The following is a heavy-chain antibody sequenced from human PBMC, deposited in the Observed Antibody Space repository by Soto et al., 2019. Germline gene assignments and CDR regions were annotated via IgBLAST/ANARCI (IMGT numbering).Heavy chain of an antibody. CDR2: INPSGGSA. CDR3: ARQKGYNNYAEWFDP. CDR1: GYSFTIYY. D-gene: IGHD4-4*01. J-gene: IGHJ5*02. V-gene: IGHV1-46*01. Sequence: QVQLVQSGAEVKKPGASVKISCKASGYSFTIYYVHWVRQAPGQGLEWRGKINPSGGSATYAQNFQGRGSMTRDTTTSKVHREVSSLTSEDTAVYYCARQKGYNNYAEWFDPLGQGTLVTVSS.